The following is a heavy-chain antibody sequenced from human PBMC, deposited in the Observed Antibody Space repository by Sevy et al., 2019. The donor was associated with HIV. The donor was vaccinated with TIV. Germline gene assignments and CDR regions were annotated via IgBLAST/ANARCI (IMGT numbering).Heavy chain of an antibody. CDR3: ARETTVGGGDRYYYMDV. D-gene: IGHD4-17*01. J-gene: IGHJ6*03. CDR1: GYTFTSYY. CDR2: INPSGGST. V-gene: IGHV1-46*01. Sequence: ASVKVSCKASGYTFTSYYMHWVRQAPGQGLEWMGIINPSGGSTSYAQKFQGRVTMTRDTSTSTVYLELSSLRSEDTAVYYWARETTVGGGDRYYYMDVWGKGTTVTVSS.